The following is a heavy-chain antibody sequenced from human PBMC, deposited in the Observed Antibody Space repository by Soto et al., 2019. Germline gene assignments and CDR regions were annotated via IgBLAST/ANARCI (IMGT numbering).Heavy chain of an antibody. CDR3: GKSGYYTNGSCSQGWIDP. D-gene: IGHD2-8*01. V-gene: IGHV1-69*13. J-gene: IGHJ5*02. CDR1: GGTFSNFA. Sequence: SVKVSCKASGGTFSNFAISWVRQAPGQGLEWMGEIIPFLGTADYAQNFQGRVTITADEPTNTAYMELTSLTSDDTALYYCGKSGYYTNGSCSQGWIDPWGQGTLVTVSS. CDR2: IIPFLGTA.